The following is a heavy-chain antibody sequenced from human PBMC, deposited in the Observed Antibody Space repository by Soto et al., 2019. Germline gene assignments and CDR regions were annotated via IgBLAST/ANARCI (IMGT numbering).Heavy chain of an antibody. Sequence: GGSLRLSCAASGFTFSSYGMHWVRQAPGKGLEWVAVISYDGSNKYYADSVKGRFTISRDNSKNTLYLQMNSLRAEDTAVYYCATLFTVTPNFDYWGQGTLVTVSS. V-gene: IGHV3-30*03. D-gene: IGHD4-17*01. CDR3: ATLFTVTPNFDY. J-gene: IGHJ4*02. CDR1: GFTFSSYG. CDR2: ISYDGSNK.